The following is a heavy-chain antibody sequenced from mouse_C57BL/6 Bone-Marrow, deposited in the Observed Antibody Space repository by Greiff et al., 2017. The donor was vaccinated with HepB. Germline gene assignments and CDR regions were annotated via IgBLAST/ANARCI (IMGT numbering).Heavy chain of an antibody. CDR1: GFTFSSYT. CDR2: ISGGGGNT. V-gene: IGHV5-9*01. D-gene: IGHD1-1*01. J-gene: IGHJ4*01. CDR3: ARHYYGSSPYAMDY. Sequence: DVKLVESGGGLVKPGGSLKLSCAASGFTFSSYTMSWVRQTPEKRLEWVATISGGGGNTYYPDSVKGRFTISRDNAKNTLYLQMSSLRSEDTALYYCARHYYGSSPYAMDYWGQGTSVTVSS.